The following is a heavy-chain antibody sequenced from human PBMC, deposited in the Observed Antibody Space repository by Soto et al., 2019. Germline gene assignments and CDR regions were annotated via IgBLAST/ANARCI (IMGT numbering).Heavy chain of an antibody. Sequence: SESLSLACTVSGDSISTYGYAGGWIRQPPGQGLEWIGLFYYSGSTHYNPSLKSRLTVSVDTSKNQFSLKVSSVTAADTAMYYCATLPPRVVVSVLPIPTWGQGTQVTVSS. CDR2: FYYSGST. D-gene: IGHD2-21*01. CDR3: ATLPPRVVVSVLPIPT. CDR1: GDSISTYGYA. J-gene: IGHJ4*02. V-gene: IGHV4-39*07.